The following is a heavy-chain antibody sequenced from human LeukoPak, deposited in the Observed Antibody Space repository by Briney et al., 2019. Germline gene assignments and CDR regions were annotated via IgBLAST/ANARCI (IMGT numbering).Heavy chain of an antibody. CDR1: GYTFTSYY. D-gene: IGHD6-19*01. CDR3: ARSSSGWTQFDY. Sequence: ASVKVSCKASGYTFTSYYMHWVRQAPGQGLEWMGIINPSGGSTSYAQKSQGRVTMTRDMSTSTVYMELSSLRSEDTAVYYCARSSSGWTQFDYWGQGTLVTVSS. V-gene: IGHV1-46*01. CDR2: INPSGGST. J-gene: IGHJ4*02.